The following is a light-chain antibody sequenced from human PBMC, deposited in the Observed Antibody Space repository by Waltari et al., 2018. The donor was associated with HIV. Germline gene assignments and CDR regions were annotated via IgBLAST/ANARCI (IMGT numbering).Light chain of an antibody. CDR3: GTWDSSLSAGV. J-gene: IGLJ2*01. CDR2: DNN. V-gene: IGLV1-51*01. CDR1: SSNIGNNY. Sequence: QSVLTQPPSVSAAPGPKVTISCSGRSSNIGNNYLSWYQQLPGTAPKILIYDNNRRPSGIPDRFSGSKSGTSATLGITGLQTGDEADYYCGTWDSSLSAGVFGGGTKLTVL.